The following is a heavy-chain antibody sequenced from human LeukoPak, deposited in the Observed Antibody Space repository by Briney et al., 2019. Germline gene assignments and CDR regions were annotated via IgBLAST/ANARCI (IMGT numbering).Heavy chain of an antibody. CDR2: IYPGDSDT. CDR3: ASPIPPIVGAPLGDAFDI. CDR1: GYSFTSYW. V-gene: IGHV5-51*01. D-gene: IGHD1-26*01. J-gene: IGHJ3*02. Sequence: GESLKISCKGSGYSFTSYWIGWVRQMPGKGLEWMGIIYPGDSDTRYSPSFQGRVTISADKSISTAYLQWSSLKASDTAMYYCASPIPPIVGAPLGDAFDIWGQGTMVTVSS.